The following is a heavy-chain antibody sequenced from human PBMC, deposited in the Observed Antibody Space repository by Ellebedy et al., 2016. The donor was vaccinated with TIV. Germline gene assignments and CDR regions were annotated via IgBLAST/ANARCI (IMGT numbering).Heavy chain of an antibody. CDR3: ARATAGFDY. Sequence: PGGSLRLSCAASGFTFSSCDMHWVRQGPGNGLEWVSSIGVAGDTYYAGFVKGRVAISRENAKNSLYLQLNNVRVGDTAVHYCARATAGFDYWGQGTLVTVSS. CDR1: GFTFSSCD. CDR2: IGVAGDT. J-gene: IGHJ4*02. D-gene: IGHD1-14*01. V-gene: IGHV3-13*01.